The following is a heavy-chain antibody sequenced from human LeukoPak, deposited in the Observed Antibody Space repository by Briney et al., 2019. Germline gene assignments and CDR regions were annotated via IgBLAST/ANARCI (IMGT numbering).Heavy chain of an antibody. Sequence: SVKVSCKASGGTFNSYAISWVRQAPGQGLEWMGRIIPILGIANYAQKFQGRVTITADKSTSTAYMELSSLRSEDTAVYYCARVAPAATPPDYWGQGTLVTVSS. D-gene: IGHD2-2*01. V-gene: IGHV1-69*04. CDR1: GGTFNSYA. J-gene: IGHJ4*02. CDR3: ARVAPAATPPDY. CDR2: IIPILGIA.